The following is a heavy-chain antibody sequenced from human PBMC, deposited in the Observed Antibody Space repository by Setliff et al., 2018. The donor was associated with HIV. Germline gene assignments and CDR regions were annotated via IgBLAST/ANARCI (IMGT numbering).Heavy chain of an antibody. J-gene: IGHJ4*02. V-gene: IGHV4-34*01. CDR1: GTSLNTYY. D-gene: IGHD3-10*01. CDR2: IDHSGST. CDR3: AKKGRYYYGSGVTTDYFDD. Sequence: SETLSLTCAVYGTSLNTYYWTWIRYTPGRGLQWIVQIDHSGSTNYNPSLKSRVTLSVDASKNQFSLKVKSVTAADTATYYCAKKGRYYYGSGVTTDYFDDWGQGTPVTVSS.